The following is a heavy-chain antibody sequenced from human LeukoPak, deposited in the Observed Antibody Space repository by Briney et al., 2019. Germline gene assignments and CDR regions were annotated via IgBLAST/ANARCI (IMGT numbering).Heavy chain of an antibody. D-gene: IGHD6-13*01. CDR1: GFTFSSYA. V-gene: IGHV3-23*01. J-gene: IGHJ4*02. Sequence: GGSLRLSCAASGFTFSSYAMSWVRQAPGKGLEWVSAISGSGGSTYYADSVKGRFTISRDNAKNSLYLQMNSLRAEDTAVYYCARDLSSSFDYWGQGTLVTVSS. CDR2: ISGSGGST. CDR3: ARDLSSSFDY.